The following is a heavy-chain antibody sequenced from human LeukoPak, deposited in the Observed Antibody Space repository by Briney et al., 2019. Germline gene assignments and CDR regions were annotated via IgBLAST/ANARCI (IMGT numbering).Heavy chain of an antibody. CDR3: ALLIIAAAGTDY. CDR1: GYTFTGYY. CDR2: INPNSGGT. V-gene: IGHV1-2*02. J-gene: IGHJ4*02. D-gene: IGHD6-13*01. Sequence: ASVKVSCKASGYTFTGYYMQWVRQAPGQGLEWMGWINPNSGGTNYAQKFQGRVTMTRDTSISTAYMELSRLRSDDTAVYYCALLIIAAAGTDYWGQGTLVTVSS.